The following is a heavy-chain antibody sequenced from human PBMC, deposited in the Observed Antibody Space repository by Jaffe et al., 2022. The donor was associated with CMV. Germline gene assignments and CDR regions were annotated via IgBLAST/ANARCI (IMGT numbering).Heavy chain of an antibody. CDR2: MSNNGINT. Sequence: EVQLVDSGGGFVQPGGSLRLSCAASGFTFSNYAMAWVRQAPGKGLEWVSLMSNNGINTFYADSVKGRFTISRDDSKNTLYLQMNDLRADDTAVYYCAKDSGWIYWYFDLWGRGTLVTVSS. V-gene: IGHV3-23*04. CDR3: AKDSGWIYWYFDL. D-gene: IGHD6-19*01. CDR1: GFTFSNYA. J-gene: IGHJ2*01.